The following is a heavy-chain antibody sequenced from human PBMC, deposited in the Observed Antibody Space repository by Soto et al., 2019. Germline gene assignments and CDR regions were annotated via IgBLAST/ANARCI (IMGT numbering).Heavy chain of an antibody. CDR2: ISSSSGHI. Sequence: GSLRLSCAASGFTFSSYSMNWVRQAPGKGLEWVSSISSSSGHIYYADSLKGRFTISRDSAKNSLYLQMNSLRAEDTAVYYCTRHWLATREFDYWGQGTLVTVSS. V-gene: IGHV3-21*01. J-gene: IGHJ4*02. CDR1: GFTFSSYS. D-gene: IGHD1-26*01. CDR3: TRHWLATREFDY.